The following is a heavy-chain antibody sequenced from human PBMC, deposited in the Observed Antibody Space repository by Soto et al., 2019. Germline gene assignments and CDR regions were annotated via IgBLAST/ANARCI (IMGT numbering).Heavy chain of an antibody. J-gene: IGHJ4*02. CDR1: GFTVSSNY. CDR2: IYSGGST. CDR3: ARDRLWSNYILAY. V-gene: IGHV3-66*01. Sequence: GGSLRLSCAASGFTVSSNYMSWVRQAPGKGLEWVSVIYSGGSTYYADSVKGRFTISRDNSKNTLYLQMNSLRAEDTAVYYCARDRLWSNYILAYWGQGTLVTVSS. D-gene: IGHD4-4*01.